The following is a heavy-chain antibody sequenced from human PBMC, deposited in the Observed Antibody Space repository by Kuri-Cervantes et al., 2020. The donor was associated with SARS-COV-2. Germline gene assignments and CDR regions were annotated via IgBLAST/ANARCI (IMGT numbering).Heavy chain of an antibody. Sequence: SETLSLTCAVYGGSFSGYYWSWIRQPPGKGLEWIGEINHSGSTNYNPSLKSRVTISVDTSKNQFSLKLSSVTAADTAVYYCARGMAKALYYFDYWGQGTTVTVSS. V-gene: IGHV4-34*01. CDR2: INHSGST. CDR3: ARGMAKALYYFDY. J-gene: IGHJ4*03. CDR1: GGSFSGYY. D-gene: IGHD3-16*01.